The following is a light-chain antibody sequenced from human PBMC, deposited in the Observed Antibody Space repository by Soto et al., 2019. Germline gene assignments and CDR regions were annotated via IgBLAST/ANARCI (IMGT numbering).Light chain of an antibody. J-gene: IGKJ4*01. CDR1: QDISSF. CDR3: QQTNSFPLN. V-gene: IGKV1-9*01. Sequence: DIQLTQSPSFLSASVVDRFSITCLASQDISSFLAWYQQKPGKAPNLLIYVASTSQSGVSSRFSGSGSGTDFILTISSLQPEDFATYYCQQTNSFPLNFGGGTMVDIK. CDR2: VAS.